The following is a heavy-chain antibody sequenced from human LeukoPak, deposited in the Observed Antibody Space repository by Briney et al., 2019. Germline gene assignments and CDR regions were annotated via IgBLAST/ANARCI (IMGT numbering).Heavy chain of an antibody. CDR3: ARGYYDFWSGYYTELSYFMDV. CDR1: GYTFTSYG. V-gene: IGHV1-18*01. J-gene: IGHJ6*03. D-gene: IGHD3-3*01. Sequence: ASVKVSCKASGYTFTSYGISWVRQAPGQGLEWMGWISAYNGNTNYAQKLQGRVTMTTDTSTSTAYMELRSLRSDDTAVYYCARGYYDFWSGYYTELSYFMDVWGKGATVTVSS. CDR2: ISAYNGNT.